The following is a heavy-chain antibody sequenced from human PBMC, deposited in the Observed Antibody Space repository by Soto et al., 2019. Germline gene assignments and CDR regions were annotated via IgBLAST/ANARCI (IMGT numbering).Heavy chain of an antibody. D-gene: IGHD5-18*01. Sequence: ASETLSLTCTVSGGSISSYYWSWIRQPPGKGLEWIGYIYYSGSTNYNPSLKSRVTISADTSKNQFSLKLSSVTAADTAVYYCARGGGIQLWPWDYYYYMDVWGKGTTVTVSS. CDR2: IYYSGST. CDR1: GGSISSYY. J-gene: IGHJ6*03. V-gene: IGHV4-59*01. CDR3: ARGGGIQLWPWDYYYYMDV.